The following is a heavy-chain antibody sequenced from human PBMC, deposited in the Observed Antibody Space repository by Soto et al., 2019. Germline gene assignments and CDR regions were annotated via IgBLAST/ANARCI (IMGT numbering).Heavy chain of an antibody. Sequence: QVQLQQWGAGLLKPSETLSLTCTVNGGSLTGYYWSWIRQPPGKGLEWIGEVKDGGSTNYSPSLRGRDSISADTSTNHFSRRMNCVTAADTAVYFCARGQEGIVATHWDQGALVTVSS. J-gene: IGHJ1*01. V-gene: IGHV4-34*01. CDR1: GGSLTGYY. CDR3: ARGQEGIVATH. CDR2: VKDGGST. D-gene: IGHD5-12*01.